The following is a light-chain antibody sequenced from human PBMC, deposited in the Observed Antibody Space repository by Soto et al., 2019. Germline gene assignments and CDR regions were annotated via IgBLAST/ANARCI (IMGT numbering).Light chain of an antibody. CDR1: QGISNY. CDR3: QYLNSFPLT. CDR2: IAS. J-gene: IGKJ4*01. V-gene: IGKV1-9*01. Sequence: IQFTHSPSSLSASIGDRVTLTCRASQGISNYLAWYQQKPGKAPKLLIYIASTLQGGVPSRFSGSGSGTDFSLTISSLQPEDVATYYCQYLNSFPLTFGGGTKVDI.